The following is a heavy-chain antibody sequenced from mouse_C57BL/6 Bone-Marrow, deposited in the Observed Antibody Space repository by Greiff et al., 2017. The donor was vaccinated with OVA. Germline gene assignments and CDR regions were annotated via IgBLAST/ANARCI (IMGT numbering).Heavy chain of an antibody. CDR2: IYPGGGYT. CDR1: GYTFTNYW. D-gene: IGHD1-1*01. Sequence: VKLMESGAELVRPGTSVKMSCKASGYTFTNYWIGWAKQRPGHGLEWIGDIYPGGGYTNYNEKFKGKATLTADKSSSTAYMQFSSLTSEDSAIYYCARATVVDHWYFDVWGTGTTVTVSS. CDR3: ARATVVDHWYFDV. J-gene: IGHJ1*03. V-gene: IGHV1-63*01.